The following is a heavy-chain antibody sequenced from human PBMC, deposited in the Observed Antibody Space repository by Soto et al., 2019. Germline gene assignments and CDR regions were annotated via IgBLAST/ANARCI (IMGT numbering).Heavy chain of an antibody. D-gene: IGHD3-3*01. CDR2: ISTSSTYI. CDR3: ARGDDFWSGPFDAFDI. CDR1: GFSFSKYN. V-gene: IGHV3-21*01. J-gene: IGHJ3*02. Sequence: GGSLRLSCAASGFSFSKYNINWVRQAPGKGLEWVSSISTSSTYIYYADSVKGRFTISRDNAKNSLYLQMNSLRAEDTAVYYCARGDDFWSGPFDAFDIWGQGTMVTVSS.